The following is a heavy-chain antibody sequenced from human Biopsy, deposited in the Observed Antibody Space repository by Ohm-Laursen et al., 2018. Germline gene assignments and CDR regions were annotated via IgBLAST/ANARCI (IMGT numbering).Heavy chain of an antibody. CDR2: ILSTGST. J-gene: IGHJ4*02. V-gene: IGHV4-59*01. D-gene: IGHD1-26*01. Sequence: SETLSLTCPVSGDSISGYYWNWIRQPPGKRLEWIGYILSTGSTDYNPSLQSRVSISLDLSTDQFSLKVDSVTAADTAVYYCARVVGAATGFDSWGRGTPVIVSS. CDR3: ARVVGAATGFDS. CDR1: GDSISGYY.